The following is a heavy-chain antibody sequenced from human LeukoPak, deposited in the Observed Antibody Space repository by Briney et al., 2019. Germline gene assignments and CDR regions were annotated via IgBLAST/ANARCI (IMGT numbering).Heavy chain of an antibody. D-gene: IGHD6-19*01. V-gene: IGHV4-38-2*02. Sequence: SETLSLTCTVSGYSLSSGYYWGWIRQPPGKGLEWIGSIYHSGSTYYNPSLKSRVTISVDTSKNQFSLKLSSVTAADTAVYYCARDMQWLVDYWGQGTLVTVSS. CDR1: GYSLSSGYY. J-gene: IGHJ4*02. CDR3: ARDMQWLVDY. CDR2: IYHSGST.